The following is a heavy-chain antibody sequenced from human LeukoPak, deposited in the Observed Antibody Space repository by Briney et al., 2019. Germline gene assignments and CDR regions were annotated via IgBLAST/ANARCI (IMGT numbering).Heavy chain of an antibody. CDR3: ASRSGSYWPYYYYGMDV. CDR2: MNPNSGNT. V-gene: IGHV1-8*01. CDR1: GYTFTSYD. J-gene: IGHJ6*02. D-gene: IGHD3-10*01. Sequence: GASVKVSCKASGYTFTSYDINWVRQATGQGLEWMGWMNPNSGNTGYAQKFQGRVTMTRNTSISTAYMELSSLRSEDTAVYYSASRSGSYWPYYYYGMDVWGQGTTVTVSS.